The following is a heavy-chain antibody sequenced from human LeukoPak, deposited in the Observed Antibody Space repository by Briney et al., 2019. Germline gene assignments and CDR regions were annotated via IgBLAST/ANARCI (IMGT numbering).Heavy chain of an antibody. V-gene: IGHV3-30-3*01. CDR2: ISYDGSNK. CDR3: ARDPSPLTMIVVVITRGYFDY. CDR1: GFTFSSYA. J-gene: IGHJ4*02. Sequence: GGSLRLSCAASGFTFSSYAMHWVHQAPGKGLEWVAVISYDGSNKHYADSVKGRFTISRDNSKNTLYLQMNSLRAEDTAVYYCARDPSPLTMIVVVITRGYFDYWGQGTLVTVSS. D-gene: IGHD3-22*01.